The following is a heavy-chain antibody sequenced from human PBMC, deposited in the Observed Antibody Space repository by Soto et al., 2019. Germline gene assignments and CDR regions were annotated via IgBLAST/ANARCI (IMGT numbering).Heavy chain of an antibody. Sequence: LSLACPASGCDDSSPLMNWLRPAPGKGLEWISTIADGGNTYYANSVKGRVPLSRDISRNTLYLQLNSLRAEDTAVYQCAKDTLGGAYDSWHGGQGSLVT. V-gene: IGHV3-66*01. CDR1: GCDDSSPL. CDR3: AKDTLGGAYDSWH. J-gene: IGHJ4*02. CDR2: IADGGNT. D-gene: IGHD3-3*01.